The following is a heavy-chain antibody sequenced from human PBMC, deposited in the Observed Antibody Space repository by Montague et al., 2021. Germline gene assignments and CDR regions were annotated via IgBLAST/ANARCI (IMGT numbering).Heavy chain of an antibody. Sequence: SLRLSCAVSTSTFRTYVMSWVRQAPGTGLEWLSSIGGSGDDTHYADSVKGRFTISRDISRKTLYLQMDSLTAEDTAVHFCATRGTIVRRVISPQYFDYWGQGTQVTVSS. V-gene: IGHV3-23*01. CDR2: IGGSGDDT. J-gene: IGHJ4*02. CDR3: ATRGTIVRRVISPQYFDY. CDR1: TSTFRTYV. D-gene: IGHD3-10*01.